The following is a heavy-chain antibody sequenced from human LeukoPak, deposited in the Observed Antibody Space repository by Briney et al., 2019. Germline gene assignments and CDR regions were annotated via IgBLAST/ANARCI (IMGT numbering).Heavy chain of an antibody. V-gene: IGHV1-8*03. CDR1: GGTFSSYA. J-gene: IGHJ4*02. Sequence: ASVKVSCKASGGTFSSYAISWVRQAPGQGLEWMGWMNPNSGNRGYAQKFQGRVTITRNTSISTAYMELSSLRSEDTAVYYCARVYDFWSGYYTLGYWGQGTLVTVSS. CDR2: MNPNSGNR. CDR3: ARVYDFWSGYYTLGY. D-gene: IGHD3-3*01.